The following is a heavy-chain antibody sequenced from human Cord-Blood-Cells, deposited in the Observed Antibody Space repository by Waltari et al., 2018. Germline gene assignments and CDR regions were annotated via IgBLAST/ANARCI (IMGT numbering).Heavy chain of an antibody. CDR3: ARVAGHSGSYGAFDI. V-gene: IGHV3-7*01. Sequence: EVQLVESGGGLVQPGGSLSLSCAASGFTFSSYWMSWVRQAPGKGLEWVANIKQDGSEKYYVDSVKGRFTISRDNAKNSLYLQMNSLRAEDTAVYYCARVAGHSGSYGAFDIWGQGTMVTVSS. J-gene: IGHJ3*02. CDR1: GFTFSSYW. D-gene: IGHD1-26*01. CDR2: IKQDGSEK.